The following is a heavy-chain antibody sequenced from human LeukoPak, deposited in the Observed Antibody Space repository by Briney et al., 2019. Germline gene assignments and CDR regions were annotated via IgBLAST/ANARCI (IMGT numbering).Heavy chain of an antibody. Sequence: GGSLRLSCAASGFTFSSYGMNWVRQAPGKGLEWVSSISSSSSYIYYADSVKGRFTISRDNAKNSLYLQMNSLRAEDTAVYYCARGPHWYFDLWGRGTLVTVSS. V-gene: IGHV3-21*01. CDR3: ARGPHWYFDL. J-gene: IGHJ2*01. CDR2: ISSSSSYI. CDR1: GFTFSSYG.